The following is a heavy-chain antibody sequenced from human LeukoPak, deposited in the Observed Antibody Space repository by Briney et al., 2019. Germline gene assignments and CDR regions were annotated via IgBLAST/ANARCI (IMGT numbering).Heavy chain of an antibody. CDR1: GFTFSSYA. CDR2: ISSSGGST. CDR3: AKVDAVSSWGAY. V-gene: IGHV3-23*01. D-gene: IGHD6-13*01. Sequence: GGSLRLSCAASGFTFSSYAMSWVRQAPGKGLEWVSAISSSGGSTYYADSVKGRFTISRDNSKNTLYLQMNSLRAEDTAVYYCAKVDAVSSWGAYWGQGTLVTVSS. J-gene: IGHJ4*02.